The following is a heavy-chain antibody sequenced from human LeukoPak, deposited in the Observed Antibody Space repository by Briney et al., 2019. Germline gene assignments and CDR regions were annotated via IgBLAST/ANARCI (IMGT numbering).Heavy chain of an antibody. CDR1: GGSFSGYY. Sequence: PSETLSLTCAVSGGSFSGYYWYWIRQPPGKGLEWIGEINHGESANYNPSLKSRATLSVDTSKNQFSLKLTSVTAADTAVYYCARGRTYYYDTSGYYPSIYYGMDVWGQGTTVIVSS. V-gene: IGHV4-34*01. D-gene: IGHD3-22*01. J-gene: IGHJ6*02. CDR3: ARGRTYYYDTSGYYPSIYYGMDV. CDR2: INHGESA.